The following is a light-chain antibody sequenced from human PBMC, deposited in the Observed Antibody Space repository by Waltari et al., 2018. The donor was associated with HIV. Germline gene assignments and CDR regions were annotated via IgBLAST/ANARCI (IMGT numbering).Light chain of an antibody. CDR1: SRDIGGYNY. CDR3: GSYTDTNNHYV. CDR2: EVT. J-gene: IGLJ1*01. V-gene: IGLV2-8*01. Sequence: QSALTQPPSASGSPGPSVPIPCTGTSRDIGGYNYVPSYQQHPGKAPKLLIYEVTKRPSGVPDRFSGSKSGNTASLTVSGLQPEDEADYYCGSYTDTNNHYVFGTGTKVT.